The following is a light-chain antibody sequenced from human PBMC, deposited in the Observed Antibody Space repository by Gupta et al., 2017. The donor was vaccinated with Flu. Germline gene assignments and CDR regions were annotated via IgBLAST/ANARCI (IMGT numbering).Light chain of an antibody. Sequence: DVVMTQSPLSLPVTLGQPASISCRSSQSLGYSDGNTYLSWFHQRPGQSPRRLLYKVSNRDPGVPDRFSGSGSGIDFTLKISMVEEDDVGVYYCRQGAHWPPWTFGQGTKVEIK. CDR2: KVS. V-gene: IGKV2-30*01. CDR1: QSLGYSDGNTY. CDR3: RQGAHWPPWT. J-gene: IGKJ1*01.